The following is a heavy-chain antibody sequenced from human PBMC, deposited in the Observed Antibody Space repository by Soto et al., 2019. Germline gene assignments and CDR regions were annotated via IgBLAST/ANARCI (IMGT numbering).Heavy chain of an antibody. CDR2: IYYSGST. D-gene: IGHD1-26*01. CDR3: ARGLSGRYSGSYRLNYYYYGMDV. CDR1: GGSISSYY. J-gene: IGHJ6*02. Sequence: SETLSLTCTVSGGSISSYYWSWIRQPPGKGLEWIGYIYYSGSTNYNPSLKSRVTISVDTSKNQFSLKLSSVTAADTAVYYCARGLSGRYSGSYRLNYYYYGMDVWGQGTTVTVSS. V-gene: IGHV4-59*12.